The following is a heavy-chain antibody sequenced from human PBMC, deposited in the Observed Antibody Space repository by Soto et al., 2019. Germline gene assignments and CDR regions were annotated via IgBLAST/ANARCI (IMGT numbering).Heavy chain of an antibody. V-gene: IGHV3-33*06. CDR2: IWFDGSSL. CDR1: GFSFSNFG. D-gene: IGHD3-22*01. Sequence: QVQLVESGGGVVQPGRSLRLSCTASGFSFSNFGMHWVRQAPGKGLEWVAVIWFDGSSLYYADSVKGRFTISRDNSKRTLYQQMDNLRAEDTAVYFCAKERHKGYDTSRKAVDIWGQGTMVTVSS. CDR3: AKERHKGYDTSRKAVDI. J-gene: IGHJ3*02.